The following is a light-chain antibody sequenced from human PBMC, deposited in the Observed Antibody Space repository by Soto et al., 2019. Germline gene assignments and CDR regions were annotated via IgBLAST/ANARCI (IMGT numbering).Light chain of an antibody. CDR3: QQFHYWWT. J-gene: IGKJ1*01. V-gene: IGKV3-15*01. Sequence: EIAVTQSAASLSACPGERVNLXCRASQFVSSRFAWYQQKTGQVPRLLIYDASTRATGITARFSGSGCGKEFILTISSLQSEDFAFYYCQQFHYWWTFGQGTKVDIK. CDR1: QFVSSR. CDR2: DAS.